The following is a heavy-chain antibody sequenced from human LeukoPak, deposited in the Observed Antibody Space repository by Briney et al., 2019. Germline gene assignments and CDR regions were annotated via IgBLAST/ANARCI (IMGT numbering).Heavy chain of an antibody. CDR1: GFTFSSYG. J-gene: IGHJ4*02. D-gene: IGHD3-10*01. Sequence: VGSLRLSCAASGFTFSSYGMHWVRQAPGKGLEWVAFIRYDGSNKYYADSVKGRFTIYRDNSKNTLYLQMNSLRAEDTAVYYCAKDLALWFGESYHLDYWGQGTLVTVSS. CDR2: IRYDGSNK. CDR3: AKDLALWFGESYHLDY. V-gene: IGHV3-30*02.